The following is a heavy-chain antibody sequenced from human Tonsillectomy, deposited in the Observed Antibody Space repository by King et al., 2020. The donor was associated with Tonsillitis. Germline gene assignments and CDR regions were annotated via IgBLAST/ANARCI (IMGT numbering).Heavy chain of an antibody. CDR2: TNWNNRSI. J-gene: IGHJ3*01. Sequence: VQLVESGGGLVQPGRSLRLSCVATGFTFDDHAMHWVRQVPGKGLEWVSGTNWNNRSIAYAKSVKGRFTISRDNARNFLYLEMNSLRPEDTALYYCVNDVAGWLVRGGAFDVWGRGTMVTVSS. V-gene: IGHV3-9*01. CDR1: GFTFDDHA. D-gene: IGHD3-10*01. CDR3: VNDVAGWLVRGGAFDV.